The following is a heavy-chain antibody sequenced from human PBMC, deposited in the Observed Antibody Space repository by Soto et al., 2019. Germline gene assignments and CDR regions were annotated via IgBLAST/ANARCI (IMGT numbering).Heavy chain of an antibody. D-gene: IGHD1-20*01. CDR2: ISGRGGTT. V-gene: IGHV3-23*01. Sequence: EVQLLESGGGLVQPGGSLRLSCTVSGLTFSSYAMSWVRQAPGRGLEWVSAISGRGGTTNYADSVKGRFTISRDNFKNTLYRQMNSLRAEDTAVYYCAKVDNAGAFDIWGQGTVVTVSS. CDR1: GLTFSSYA. CDR3: AKVDNAGAFDI. J-gene: IGHJ3*02.